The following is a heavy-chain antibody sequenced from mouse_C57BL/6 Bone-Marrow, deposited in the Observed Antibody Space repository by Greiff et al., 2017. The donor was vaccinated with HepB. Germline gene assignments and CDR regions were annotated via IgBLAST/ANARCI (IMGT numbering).Heavy chain of an antibody. J-gene: IGHJ1*03. Sequence: EVQRVESGGGLVKPGGSLKLSCAASGFTFSDYAMHWVRQAPEKGLEWVAYISSGSSTNYYPDTVKGRFTISRDNAKNTLYLQMTSLRSEDTAMYYCARYDGYDEYFDDWGKGTTVTVSS. CDR1: GFTFSDYA. D-gene: IGHD2-2*01. CDR2: ISSGSSTN. CDR3: ARYDGYDEYFDD. V-gene: IGHV5-17*01.